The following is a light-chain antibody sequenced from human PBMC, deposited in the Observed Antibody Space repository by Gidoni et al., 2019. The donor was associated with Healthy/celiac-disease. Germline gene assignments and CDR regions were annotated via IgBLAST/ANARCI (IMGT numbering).Light chain of an antibody. CDR3: QSYDSSLSGSV. CDR1: SSNIGACYD. V-gene: IGLV1-40*01. Sequence: QSVLTQPPSVSRAPGQRVTISCTGSSSNIGACYDVHWYQQLPGTAPKLLIYGNSKRPSGVPDRFSGSKSGTSASLAITGLQAEDEADYYCQSYDSSLSGSVFGGGTKLTVL. J-gene: IGLJ3*02. CDR2: GNS.